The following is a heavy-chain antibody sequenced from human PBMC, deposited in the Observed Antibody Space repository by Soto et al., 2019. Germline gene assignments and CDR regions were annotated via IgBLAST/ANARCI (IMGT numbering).Heavy chain of an antibody. CDR3: ASWDDNKVLDP. V-gene: IGHV3-33*01. Sequence: QVQLVESGGGVVQPGRSLRLTCAASGFTFRSHGMHWVRQAPGKGLEWVAVIYYDGSNKYYADSVKGRFTISRDNSKNMLFLQMNSVSAEDTAVYYCASWDDNKVLDPWGQGTMVTVSS. CDR2: IYYDGSNK. D-gene: IGHD1-1*01. J-gene: IGHJ5*02. CDR1: GFTFRSHG.